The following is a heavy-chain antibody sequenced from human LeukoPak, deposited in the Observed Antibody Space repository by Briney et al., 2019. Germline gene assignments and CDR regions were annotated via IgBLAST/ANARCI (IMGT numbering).Heavy chain of an antibody. Sequence: ASVKVSCKASGYTFTSYDINWVRQATGQGLEWMGWMNPNSGTTGYAQKFQGRVTMTRNTSISTAYMELSSLRSEDTAVYYCARHRRCNNWFDPWGQGTLVTVSS. CDR2: MNPNSGTT. V-gene: IGHV1-8*01. CDR1: GYTFTSYD. J-gene: IGHJ5*02. CDR3: ARHRRCNNWFDP. D-gene: IGHD1-14*01.